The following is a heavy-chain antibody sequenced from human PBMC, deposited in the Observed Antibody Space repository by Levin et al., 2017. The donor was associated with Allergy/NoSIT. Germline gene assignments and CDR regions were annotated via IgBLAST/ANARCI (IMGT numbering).Heavy chain of an antibody. D-gene: IGHD3-22*01. CDR2: INSHSGDT. CDR3: ARDLYNDDSVFGY. Sequence: ASVKVSCKASRYIFSDYFIHWVRQAPGQGLEWMGWINSHSGDTKYAQEFQGRVTMTRDTSISTAYMELTRLTSDDTAVYYCARDLYNDDSVFGYWGQGTLVKVFS. CDR1: RYIFSDYF. V-gene: IGHV1-2*02. J-gene: IGHJ4*02.